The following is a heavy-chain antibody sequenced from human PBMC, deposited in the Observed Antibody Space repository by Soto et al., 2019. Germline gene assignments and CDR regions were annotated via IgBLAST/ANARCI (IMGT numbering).Heavy chain of an antibody. CDR3: ARKRGYSYGYFDY. CDR2: INHSGST. V-gene: IGHV4-34*01. J-gene: IGHJ4*02. D-gene: IGHD5-18*01. Sequence: PSATLSLTCAAYGGSFSGYYWSWIRQPPGKGLEWIGEINHSGSTNYNPSLKSRVTISVDTSKNQFSLKLSSVTAADTAVYYCARKRGYSYGYFDYRGQGTLVTVCS. CDR1: GGSFSGYY.